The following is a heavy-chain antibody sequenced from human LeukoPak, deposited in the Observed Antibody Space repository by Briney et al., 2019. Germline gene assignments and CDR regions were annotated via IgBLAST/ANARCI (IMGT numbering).Heavy chain of an antibody. Sequence: ASVKVSCKASGYTFTSYDINWVRQATGQGLEWMGWMSPNSGNTGYAQKFQGRVTMTRNTSISTAYMELSSLRSEDTAVYYCARGVDLRLLWFGELYMADYWGQGTLVTVSS. D-gene: IGHD3-10*01. J-gene: IGHJ4*02. CDR3: ARGVDLRLLWFGELYMADY. CDR2: MSPNSGNT. CDR1: GYTFTSYD. V-gene: IGHV1-8*01.